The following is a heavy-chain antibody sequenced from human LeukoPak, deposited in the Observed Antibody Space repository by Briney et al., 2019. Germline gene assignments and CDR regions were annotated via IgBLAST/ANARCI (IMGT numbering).Heavy chain of an antibody. V-gene: IGHV3-21*01. CDR3: ARLWFGPDY. J-gene: IGHJ4*02. Sequence: PGGPLRLSCAASGFTFSSYSMNWVRQAPGKGVEWVSSISSTSVYMYYADSVKGRFTISRDNAKNSLYLQMNSLRAEDTAIYYCARLWFGPDYWGQGTLVTVSS. CDR2: ISSTSVYM. CDR1: GFTFSSYS. D-gene: IGHD3-10*01.